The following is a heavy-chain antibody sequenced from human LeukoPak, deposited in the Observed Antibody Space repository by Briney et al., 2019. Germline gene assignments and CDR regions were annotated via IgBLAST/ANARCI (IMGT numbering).Heavy chain of an antibody. V-gene: IGHV3-23*01. CDR3: AKRGIVIRGILVIGYHQEAYHYDY. J-gene: IGHJ4*02. CDR1: GFTFSSYA. Sequence: GGSLRLSCAAYGFTFSSYAMSWVRQAPGKGLEWVSAISGSGGSTYYADSVKGRFTISRDNSKNTLYLQMNSLRAEDTAVYYCAKRGIVIRGILVIGYHQEAYHYDYWGQGVLVTVSS. CDR2: ISGSGGST. D-gene: IGHD3-10*01.